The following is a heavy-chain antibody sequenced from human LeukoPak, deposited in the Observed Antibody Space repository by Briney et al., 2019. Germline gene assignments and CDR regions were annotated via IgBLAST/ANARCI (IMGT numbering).Heavy chain of an antibody. CDR2: ISYDGSNK. V-gene: IGHV3-30*19. J-gene: IGHJ3*02. CDR1: GFTFSSYG. Sequence: EGSLRLSCAASGFTFSSYGMHWVRQAPGKGLEWVAVISYDGSNKYYADSVKGRFTISRDNSKNTLYLQMNSLRAEDTAVYYCARDSHYAFDTWGQGTMVTVSS. CDR3: ARDSHYAFDT.